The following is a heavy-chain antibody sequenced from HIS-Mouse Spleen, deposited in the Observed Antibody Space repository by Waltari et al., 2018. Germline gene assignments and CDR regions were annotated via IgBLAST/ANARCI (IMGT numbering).Heavy chain of an antibody. D-gene: IGHD4-17*01. CDR1: GGPISSSCYY. J-gene: IGHJ4*02. CDR2: IYYSGST. V-gene: IGHV4-39*01. CDR3: AYGDYFDY. Sequence: QLQLQESGPGLVKPSETLSLTCTVSGGPISSSCYYWGWIRPPPGKGLEWIGSIYYSGSTYYNPSLKSRVTISVDTSKNQFSLKLSSVTAADTAVYYCAYGDYFDYWGQGTLVTVSS.